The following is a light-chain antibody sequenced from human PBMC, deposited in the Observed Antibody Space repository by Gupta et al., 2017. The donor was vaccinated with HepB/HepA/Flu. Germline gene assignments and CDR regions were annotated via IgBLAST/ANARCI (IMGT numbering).Light chain of an antibody. CDR3: QHRVRWPIT. V-gene: IGKV3-11*01. CDR1: EHIETS. CDR2: DVS. J-gene: IGKJ4*01. Sequence: VLTQSPSALSVSPGGRANLSCSASEHIETSLAWYQQRPGQPPRLLIYDVSVRSTGIPARVSGRGSRTEFTLMIDTIQPEDHGLDYCQHRVRWPITFGGGTKVGI.